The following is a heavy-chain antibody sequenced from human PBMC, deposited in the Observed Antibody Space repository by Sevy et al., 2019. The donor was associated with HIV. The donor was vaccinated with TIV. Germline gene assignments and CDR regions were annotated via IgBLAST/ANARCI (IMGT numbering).Heavy chain of an antibody. Sequence: GESLKISCKGSGYSFTSYWIGWVRQMPGKGLEWMGIIYPGDSDTRYSPSFQGQVTISADKSISPAYLQGSSLKASDTAMYYCARLSTLTPLRYFDWLWGYFQHWGQGTLVTVSS. CDR1: GYSFTSYW. D-gene: IGHD3-9*01. V-gene: IGHV5-51*01. CDR3: ARLSTLTPLRYFDWLWGYFQH. J-gene: IGHJ1*01. CDR2: IYPGDSDT.